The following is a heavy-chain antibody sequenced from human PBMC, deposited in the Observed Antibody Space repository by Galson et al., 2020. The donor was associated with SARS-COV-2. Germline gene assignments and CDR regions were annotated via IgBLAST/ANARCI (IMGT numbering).Heavy chain of an antibody. Sequence: SETLSLTCAVYGGSFSGYYWTWLRQPPGKGLEWIGQINHSGSTNYNPSLKSRVTKAVDTSKNQFSLKLSSVTAADSAVYYCARVRDGKPTPLDYWGHGTRVTGSS. CDR2: INHSGST. D-gene: IGHD4-17*01. V-gene: IGHV4-34*01. CDR1: GGSFSGYY. J-gene: IGHJ4*01. CDR3: ARVRDGKPTPLDY.